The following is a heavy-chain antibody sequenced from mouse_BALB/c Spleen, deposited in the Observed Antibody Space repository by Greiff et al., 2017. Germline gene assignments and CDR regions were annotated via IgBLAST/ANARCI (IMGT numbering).Heavy chain of an antibody. Sequence: VQVVESGAELVRPGSSVKISCKASGYAFSSYWMNWVKQRPGQGLEWIGQIYPGDGDTNYNGKFKGKATLTADKSSSTAYMQLSSLTSEDSAVYFCARRDYDDAMDYWGQGTSVTVSS. D-gene: IGHD2-4*01. CDR1: GYAFSSYW. J-gene: IGHJ4*01. V-gene: IGHV1-80*01. CDR3: ARRDYDDAMDY. CDR2: IYPGDGDT.